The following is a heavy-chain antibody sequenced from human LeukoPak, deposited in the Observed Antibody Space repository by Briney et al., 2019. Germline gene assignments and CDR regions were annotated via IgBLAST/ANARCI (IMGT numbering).Heavy chain of an antibody. V-gene: IGHV3-20*01. CDR1: GLTFDDYG. Sequence: TGGSLRLSCAASGLTFDDYGMSWVRQAPGKGLEWVSGFNWNGGSTGYADSVKGRFTISRDNAKSSLYLEMNSLRAEDTALYHCARDRGYCRSTSCYTGYYYYYGLDVWGQGTTVTVSS. CDR3: ARDRGYCRSTSCYTGYYYYYGLDV. D-gene: IGHD2-2*01. J-gene: IGHJ6*02. CDR2: FNWNGGST.